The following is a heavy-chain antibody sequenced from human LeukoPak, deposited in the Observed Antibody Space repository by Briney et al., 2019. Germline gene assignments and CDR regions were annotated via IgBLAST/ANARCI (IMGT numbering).Heavy chain of an antibody. Sequence: GGSLRLSCAASGFIFSNYTMHWVRQAPGKGLEWVAVISYVGSNKYYGDSVKGRFTISRDNSKNTLYLQMDSLRAEDTAVYYCARPRGSRWSIPFDNWGQGTLVTVSS. CDR3: ARPRGSRWSIPFDN. CDR2: ISYVGSNK. CDR1: GFIFSNYT. V-gene: IGHV3-30-3*01. D-gene: IGHD6-13*01. J-gene: IGHJ4*02.